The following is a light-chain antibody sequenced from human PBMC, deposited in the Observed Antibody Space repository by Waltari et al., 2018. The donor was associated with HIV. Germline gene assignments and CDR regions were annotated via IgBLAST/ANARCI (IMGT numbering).Light chain of an antibody. V-gene: IGKV1-9*01. CDR2: AAS. J-gene: IGKJ4*01. CDR3: QFLDSYPL. Sequence: DIQLTQSPSSLSASVGDRVTITCRATRGISSYLAWHQQKPGKAPKLLIYAASTLQSGVPSRFSGSGSGTEFTLTISSLQPEDSATYYCQFLDSYPLFGGGTKVEVK. CDR1: RGISSY.